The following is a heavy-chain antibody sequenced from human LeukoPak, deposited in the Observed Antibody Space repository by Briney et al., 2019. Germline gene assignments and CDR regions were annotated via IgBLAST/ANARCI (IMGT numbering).Heavy chain of an antibody. D-gene: IGHD3-10*01. J-gene: IGHJ6*03. CDR2: IYYSGST. V-gene: IGHV4-31*03. Sequence: SETLSLTCTVSGGSISNGGYYWSWIRQHPGKGLEWIGYIYYSGSTYYNPSLKSRVTISVDTSKNQFSLKLSSVTAADTAVYHCARGPSFGSEYYYYYYMDVWGKGTTVTVSS. CDR3: ARGPSFGSEYYYYYYMDV. CDR1: GGSISNGGYY.